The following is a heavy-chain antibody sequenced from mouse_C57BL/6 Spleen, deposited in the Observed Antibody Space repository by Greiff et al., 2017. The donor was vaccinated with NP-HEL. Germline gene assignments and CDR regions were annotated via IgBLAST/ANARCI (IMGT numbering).Heavy chain of an antibody. J-gene: IGHJ1*03. CDR1: GYTFTSYW. V-gene: IGHV1-64*01. CDR2: IHPNSGST. D-gene: IGHD2-4*01. CDR3: ARSSVYDYDWYFDV. Sequence: QVQLQQPGAELVEPGASVKLSCKASGYTFTSYWMHWVKQRPGQGLEWIGMIHPNSGSTNYNEKFKSKATLTVDKSSSTAYMQLSSLTSEDSAVYYCARSSVYDYDWYFDVWGTGTTVTVSS.